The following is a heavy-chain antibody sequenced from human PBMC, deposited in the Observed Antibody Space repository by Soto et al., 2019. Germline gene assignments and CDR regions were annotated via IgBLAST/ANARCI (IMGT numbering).Heavy chain of an antibody. V-gene: IGHV1-46*01. CDR3: AREFRMTYHFDY. CDR2: INPSGGTT. CDR1: GYTFSSSY. D-gene: IGHD2-15*01. J-gene: IGHJ4*02. Sequence: GASVKVSCKATGYTFSSSYMHWVRQAPGQGPEWMGIINPSGGTTTYAQKFQGRVTMTRDTSTSTVYMELSSLTSEDTAVYFCAREFRMTYHFDYWGQGTLVTVSS.